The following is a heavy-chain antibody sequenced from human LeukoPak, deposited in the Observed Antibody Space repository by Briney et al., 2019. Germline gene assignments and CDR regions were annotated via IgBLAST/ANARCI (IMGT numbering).Heavy chain of an antibody. CDR2: IYSGGST. J-gene: IGHJ4*02. D-gene: IGHD1-26*01. Sequence: GGSLRLSCAASGFTVSSSYMTWVRQPPGKGPEWVAVIYSGGSTHYADSVKGRFAISRDNSENTLYLQMNSLRAEDTAVYYCARARVGVAGFFDYWGQGTLVTVSS. CDR3: ARARVGVAGFFDY. CDR1: GFTVSSSY. V-gene: IGHV3-53*01.